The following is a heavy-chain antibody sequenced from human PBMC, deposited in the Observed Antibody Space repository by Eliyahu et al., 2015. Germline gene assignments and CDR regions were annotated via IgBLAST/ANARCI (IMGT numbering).Heavy chain of an antibody. D-gene: IGHD6-13*01. Sequence: EVQLVESGGGLVXPGESLRLFCAASGFXFSKYGMNWVRQAPAKGLEWVAGISDSGGSTYYADSVKGRFTISRDNFKDTVYLQMNSLRAEDTAVYYCAKVYSSWSLVDYWGQGTLVTVSS. CDR1: GFXFSKYG. CDR2: ISDSGGST. CDR3: AKVYSSWSLVDY. J-gene: IGHJ4*02. V-gene: IGHV3-23*04.